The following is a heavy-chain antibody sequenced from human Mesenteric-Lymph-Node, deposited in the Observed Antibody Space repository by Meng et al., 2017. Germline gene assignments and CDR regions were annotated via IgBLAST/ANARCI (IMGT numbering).Heavy chain of an antibody. CDR3: VRESGYNYGPPHPTQRDFYYGMDV. Sequence: GGSLRLSCAASGFTFSSYGMHWVRQAPGKGLEWVAIIWYDGSYKYYADSVNGRCTISRDNSRNTLYLQINSLRAEDSAVYYCVRESGYNYGPPHPTQRDFYYGMDVWGQGTTVTVSS. D-gene: IGHD5-18*01. CDR2: IWYDGSYK. CDR1: GFTFSSYG. V-gene: IGHV3-33*01. J-gene: IGHJ6*02.